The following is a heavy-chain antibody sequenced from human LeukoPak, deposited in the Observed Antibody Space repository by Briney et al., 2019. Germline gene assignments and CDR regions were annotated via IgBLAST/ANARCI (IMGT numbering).Heavy chain of an antibody. CDR1: GFTFSSYA. J-gene: IGHJ4*02. Sequence: GRSLRLSCAASGFTFSSYAMTWVRQTPGKGLEWVSSIRGSGSNTFYADSVKGRFTISRDNSKNTLYLQMNSLRAEDTAVYYCAKYDSKWYEDFWGQGSLVTVSS. D-gene: IGHD6-13*01. V-gene: IGHV3-23*01. CDR3: AKYDSKWYEDF. CDR2: IRGSGSNT.